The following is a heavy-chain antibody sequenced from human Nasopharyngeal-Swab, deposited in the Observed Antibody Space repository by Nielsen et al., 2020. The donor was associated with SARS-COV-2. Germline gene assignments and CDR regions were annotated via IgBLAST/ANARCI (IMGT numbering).Heavy chain of an antibody. J-gene: IGHJ6*03. D-gene: IGHD2-2*01. CDR1: GGSFTSSN. CDR2: INHSGST. Sequence: SETLSLTCVVYGGSFTSSNWGWIRQPPGKGLEWIAEINHSGSTNYNPSLKSRVTISADTSKNQFSLKLTSVTAADTAVYYCARGLSGVVPAPILGLGPYYSYYYMDVWAKGTTVAVSS. CDR3: ARGLSGVVPAPILGLGPYYSYYYMDV. V-gene: IGHV4-34*01.